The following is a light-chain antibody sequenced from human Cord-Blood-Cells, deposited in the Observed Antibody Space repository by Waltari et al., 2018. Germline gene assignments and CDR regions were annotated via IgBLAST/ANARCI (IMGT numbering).Light chain of an antibody. V-gene: IGKV1-39*01. CDR3: QQSYSTPPWT. J-gene: IGKJ1*01. Sequence: DIQMTQSPSSLSASVGDRVTITCRASQSISSYLNWYQQKPGKAPKLLSYAASSLQSGVPSRFRGSGSGTDFTLTISRLQPEDFATYYCQQSYSTPPWTFGQGTKVEIK. CDR2: AAS. CDR1: QSISSY.